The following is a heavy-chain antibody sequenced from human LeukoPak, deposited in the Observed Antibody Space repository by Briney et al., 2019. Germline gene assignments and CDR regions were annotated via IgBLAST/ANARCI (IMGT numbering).Heavy chain of an antibody. J-gene: IGHJ4*02. CDR3: ARGLNRLVDY. CDR1: GGSIGSGGYS. V-gene: IGHV4-30-2*01. D-gene: IGHD2-21*01. CDR2: IYHSGST. Sequence: PSETLSLTCAVSGGSIGSGGYSWSCIRQPPGKGLEWIGYIYHSGSTYYNPSLKSRVTISVDRSKNQFSLKLSSVTAADTAVYYCARGLNRLVDYWGQGTLVTVSS.